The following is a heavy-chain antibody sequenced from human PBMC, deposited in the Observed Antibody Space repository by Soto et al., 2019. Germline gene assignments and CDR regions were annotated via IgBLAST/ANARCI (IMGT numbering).Heavy chain of an antibody. D-gene: IGHD3-16*01. V-gene: IGHV3-7*01. J-gene: IGHJ4*02. CDR1: GITFRSRA. Sequence: PGGSLRLSCVASGITFRSRAMSWVRQAPGEGLEWVATMNEDGSEIYYVASVKGRFAISRDNDENSLHLQMNYVSAEDTGVYFCVRDVGFDYANWGQGTLVTVSS. CDR2: MNEDGSEI. CDR3: VRDVGFDYAN.